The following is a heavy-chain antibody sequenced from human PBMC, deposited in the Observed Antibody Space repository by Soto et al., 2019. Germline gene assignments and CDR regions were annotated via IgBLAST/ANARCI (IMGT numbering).Heavy chain of an antibody. V-gene: IGHV3-49*03. CDR3: TREEGNLAFDY. CDR1: GFTFGDYA. J-gene: IGHJ4*02. Sequence: GGSLRLSCTASGFTFGDYAMSWFRQAPGKGLEWVGFIRSKAYGGTTEYAASVKGRFTISRDDSKSIAYLQMNSLKTEDTAVYYCTREEGNLAFDYWGQGTLVTVSS. CDR2: IRSKAYGGTT.